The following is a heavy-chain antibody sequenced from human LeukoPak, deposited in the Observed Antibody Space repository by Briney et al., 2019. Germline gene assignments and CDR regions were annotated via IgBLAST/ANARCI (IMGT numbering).Heavy chain of an antibody. CDR1: GYTFTSYG. J-gene: IGHJ3*02. D-gene: IGHD2-2*01. CDR2: ISAYNGNT. Sequence: ASVRVSCKASGYTFTSYGISWVRQAPGQGLEWMGWISAYNGNTNYAQKLQGRVTMTTDTSTSTAYMELRSLRSDDTAVYYCARPRYCSSTSCSLSAFDIWGQGTMVTVSS. CDR3: ARPRYCSSTSCSLSAFDI. V-gene: IGHV1-18*01.